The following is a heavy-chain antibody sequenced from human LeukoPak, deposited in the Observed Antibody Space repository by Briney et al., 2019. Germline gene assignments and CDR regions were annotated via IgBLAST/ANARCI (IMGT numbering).Heavy chain of an antibody. CDR2: ISGGGGST. CDR3: ARDEGALLLHDY. Sequence: GGSLRLSCAASGFTFSSYAMSWVRQAPGKGLEWVSAISGGGGSTHYADSVKGRFTISRDNSKNTLYLQMNSLRAEDTAVYYCARDEGALLLHDYWGQGTLVTVSS. J-gene: IGHJ4*02. V-gene: IGHV3-23*01. D-gene: IGHD2-21*02. CDR1: GFTFSSYA.